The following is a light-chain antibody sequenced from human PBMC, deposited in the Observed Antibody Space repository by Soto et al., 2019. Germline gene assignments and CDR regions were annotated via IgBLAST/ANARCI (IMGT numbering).Light chain of an antibody. J-gene: IGKJ1*01. CDR3: MQSLETPWT. CDR1: QRLLHSNGYNY. Sequence: VMTQSPLSLTVTPGEPASISCRSSQRLLHSNGYNYLEWYLQKPGQSPQLLINLDSDRASGVPDRFSGSGSGTDFTLKISRVEAEDVGLYYCMQSLETPWTFGQGTKVDIK. CDR2: LDS. V-gene: IGKV2-28*01.